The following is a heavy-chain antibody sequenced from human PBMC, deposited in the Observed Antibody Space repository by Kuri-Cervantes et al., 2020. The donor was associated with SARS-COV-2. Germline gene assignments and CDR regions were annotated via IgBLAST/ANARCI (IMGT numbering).Heavy chain of an antibody. CDR2: ISYDGSKE. CDR1: GFTFSMYA. CDR3: ARDPCITIFGVVYYYYMDV. D-gene: IGHD3-3*01. Sequence: GGSLSLSWVVSGFTFSMYAIHCVRQAPGKVLVWVAVISYDGSKEQYADSVTGRFTISRDNSKNTLYLQMNRLRAEDTAVYYCARDPCITIFGVVYYYYMDVWGKGTTVTVSS. V-gene: IGHV3-30*03. J-gene: IGHJ6*03.